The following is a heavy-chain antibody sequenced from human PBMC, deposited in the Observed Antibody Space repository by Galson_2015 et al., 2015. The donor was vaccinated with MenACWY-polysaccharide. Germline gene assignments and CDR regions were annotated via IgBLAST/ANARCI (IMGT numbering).Heavy chain of an antibody. Sequence: SLRLSCAASGLTFGSYAMGWVRQAPGKGLEWVSSIGGSGRTTFYAESVKGRFTISRDNAQNILSLQMNSLRADDTARYFCAKVTEMASSRRPFDVWGQGTMVTVSS. CDR3: AKVTEMASSRRPFDV. V-gene: IGHV3-23*01. CDR2: IGGSGRTT. J-gene: IGHJ3*01. D-gene: IGHD5-24*01. CDR1: GLTFGSYA.